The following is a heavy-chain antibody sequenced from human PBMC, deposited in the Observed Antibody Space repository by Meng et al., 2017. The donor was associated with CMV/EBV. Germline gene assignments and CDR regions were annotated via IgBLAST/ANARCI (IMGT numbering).Heavy chain of an antibody. CDR1: GFTFSGYS. Sequence: GESLKISCAASGFTFSGYSMNWVRQAPGKGLEWVSSISSSSSYIYYADSVKGRFTISRDNAKNSLYLQMNSLRAEDTAVYYCARGGPTYYDFWSGYYPYGMDVWGQGTTVIVSS. CDR3: ARGGPTYYDFWSGYYPYGMDV. V-gene: IGHV3-21*01. CDR2: ISSSSSYI. D-gene: IGHD3-3*01. J-gene: IGHJ6*02.